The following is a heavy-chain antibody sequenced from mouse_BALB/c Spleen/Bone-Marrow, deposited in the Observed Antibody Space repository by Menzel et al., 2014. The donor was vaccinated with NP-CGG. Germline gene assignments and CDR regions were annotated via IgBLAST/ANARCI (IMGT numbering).Heavy chain of an antibody. CDR2: IHPRSGGT. CDR3: TRDGDGYYPYTLDN. D-gene: IGHD2-3*01. V-gene: IGHV1-15*01. J-gene: IGHJ4*01. CDR1: GYTFTDYE. Sequence: VQLQQSGAELVRPGASVRLSCKALGYTFTDYEIHWVKQTPVHGLEWIGAIHPRSGGTAYNQKFKGKATPAADKSSSIAYMELSSLTSEDSAVYYCTRDGDGYYPYTLDNWGQGTSVTVSS.